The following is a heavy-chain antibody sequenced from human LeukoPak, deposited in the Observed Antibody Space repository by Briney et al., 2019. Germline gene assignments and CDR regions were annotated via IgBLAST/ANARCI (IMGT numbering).Heavy chain of an antibody. CDR1: GYTFTSYG. D-gene: IGHD5-12*01. V-gene: IGHV1-18*01. Sequence: ASVKVSCKASGYTFTSYGISWVRQAPGQGLEWMGWISAYNGNTNYAQKLQGRVTMTTDTSTSTAYMELRSLRSDDTAVYYCARVSGYDYHYYYYGMDVWGQGITVTVSS. J-gene: IGHJ6*02. CDR3: ARVSGYDYHYYYYGMDV. CDR2: ISAYNGNT.